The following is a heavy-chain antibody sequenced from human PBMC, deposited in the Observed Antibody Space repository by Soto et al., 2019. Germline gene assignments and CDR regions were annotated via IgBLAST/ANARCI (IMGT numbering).Heavy chain of an antibody. Sequence: PSETLSLTCTVSGGSISSGGYYWSWIRQHPGKGLEWIGYIYYSGSTYYNPSLKSRVTISVDTSKNQFSLKLSSVTAADTAVYYCARVSYGDSSFDYWGKGTLVTVSS. V-gene: IGHV4-31*03. CDR2: IYYSGST. CDR1: GGSISSGGYY. CDR3: ARVSYGDSSFDY. D-gene: IGHD4-17*01. J-gene: IGHJ4*02.